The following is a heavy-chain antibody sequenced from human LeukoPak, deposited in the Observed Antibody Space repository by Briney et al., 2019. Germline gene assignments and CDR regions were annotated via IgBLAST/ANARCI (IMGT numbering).Heavy chain of an antibody. V-gene: IGHV3-20*04. D-gene: IGHD6-6*01. Sequence: GGSLRLPCAAPGFTFDEYRMSWVRQAPGKGLEWVSGINWNGGSTGYADSVKGRFPNSRDNAKNSLYLQMNSLRAEDTALYYCARDLIAARPGGYYMDVWGKGTTVTVSS. CDR1: GFTFDEYR. CDR3: ARDLIAARPGGYYMDV. J-gene: IGHJ6*03. CDR2: INWNGGST.